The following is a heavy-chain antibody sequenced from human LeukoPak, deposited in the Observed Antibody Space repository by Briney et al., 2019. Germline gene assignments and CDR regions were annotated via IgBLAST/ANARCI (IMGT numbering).Heavy chain of an antibody. CDR2: ISYDGSNK. Sequence: GRSLRLSCAASGFTFSSYGMHWVRQAPGKGLEWVAVISYDGSNKYYADSVKGRFTISRDNSKNTPYLQMNSLRAEDTAVYYCAKDLTIPASGYYYGSGSYHYWGQGTLVTVSS. CDR3: AKDLTIPASGYYYGSGSYHY. J-gene: IGHJ4*02. D-gene: IGHD3-10*01. V-gene: IGHV3-30*18. CDR1: GFTFSSYG.